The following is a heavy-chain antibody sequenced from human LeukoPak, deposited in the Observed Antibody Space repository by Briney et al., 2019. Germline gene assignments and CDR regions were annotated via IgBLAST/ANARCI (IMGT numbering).Heavy chain of an antibody. V-gene: IGHV3-74*01. CDR2: IKCDGIST. CDR1: GFDFSSNW. D-gene: IGHD3-3*01. Sequence: PGGSLRLSCAASGFDFSSNWMHWVRHAPGQGLVWVSRIKCDGISTNYADSVKGRFTISRDIAKNTLYLQMNSLRAEDTGVYYCAKDHYWSIDYWGRGTLVTVSS. CDR3: AKDHYWSIDY. J-gene: IGHJ4*02.